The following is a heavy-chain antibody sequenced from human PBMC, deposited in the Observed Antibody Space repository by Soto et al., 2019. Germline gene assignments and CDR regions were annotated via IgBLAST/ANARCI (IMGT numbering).Heavy chain of an antibody. D-gene: IGHD3-22*01. CDR1: GDPIGSGDFY. CDR2: IHHSGTT. CDR3: ARDLLVFDSSGFHF. V-gene: IGHV4-30-4*01. J-gene: IGHJ4*01. Sequence: QVLLQESGPRLVKASQTLSLDCTVSGDPIGSGDFYWTWIRQTPERGLEWIGNIHHSGTTSYNPSLGNRISISMDTSRNVFSLSLTSVTVADAAVYFCARDLLVFDSSGFHFWGRGILVSV.